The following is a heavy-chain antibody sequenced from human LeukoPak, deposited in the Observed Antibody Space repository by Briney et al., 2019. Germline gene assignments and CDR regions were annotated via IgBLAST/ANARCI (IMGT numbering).Heavy chain of an antibody. D-gene: IGHD1-26*01. Sequence: GASVKVSCKASGYSFTGYYMHWVRQAPGQGLEWMGWINPNSGATIYAQKFQGRVTLTRDTSISTAYMELSRLRSDDTAVYYCARAWEGLGAYYYYYYMDVWGKGTTVTISS. CDR1: GYSFTGYY. J-gene: IGHJ6*03. CDR2: INPNSGAT. V-gene: IGHV1-2*02. CDR3: ARAWEGLGAYYYYYYMDV.